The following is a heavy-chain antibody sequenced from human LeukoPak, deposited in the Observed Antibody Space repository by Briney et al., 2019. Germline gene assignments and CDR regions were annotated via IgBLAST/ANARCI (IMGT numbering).Heavy chain of an antibody. CDR3: ARTIFGVVISPLYYFDY. J-gene: IGHJ4*02. CDR2: IYYSGST. D-gene: IGHD3-3*01. Sequence: SETLSLTCTVSGGSISSYYWSWIRQPQGKGLEWMGYIYYSGSTNYNPSLKSRVTISVDPSKNQLSLKLSSVTAADTAVYYCARTIFGVVISPLYYFDYWGQGTLVTVSS. CDR1: GGSISSYY. V-gene: IGHV4-59*01.